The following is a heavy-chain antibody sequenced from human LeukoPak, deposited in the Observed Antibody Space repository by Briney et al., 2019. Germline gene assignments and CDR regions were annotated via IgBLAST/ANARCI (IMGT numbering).Heavy chain of an antibody. V-gene: IGHV3-30*02. D-gene: IGHD3-10*01. CDR2: IRYDGTNR. Sequence: PGGSLRLSCAASGFTFSTYGMHWVRQAPGKGLEWVAFIRYDGTNRYYADSVKGRFTISRDNAKNSLYLQMNSLRAEDTAVYYCAREVRGSGSYGFDYWGQGTLVTVSS. CDR3: AREVRGSGSYGFDY. CDR1: GFTFSTYG. J-gene: IGHJ4*02.